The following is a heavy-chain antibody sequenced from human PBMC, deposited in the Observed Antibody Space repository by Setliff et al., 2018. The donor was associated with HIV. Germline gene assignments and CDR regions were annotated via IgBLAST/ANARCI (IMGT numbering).Heavy chain of an antibody. CDR1: GGTFSSYA. CDR2: IIPIVDIA. Sequence: ASVKVSCKASGGTFSSYAISWVRQAPGQGLEWMGGIIPIVDIAKYAQKFQDRVTITADKSTSTAFMELSSLRSEDTAVYYCARGSLLAGRLYYYMDAWGKGTTVTVSS. CDR3: ARGSLLAGRLYYYMDA. J-gene: IGHJ6*03. V-gene: IGHV1-69*10.